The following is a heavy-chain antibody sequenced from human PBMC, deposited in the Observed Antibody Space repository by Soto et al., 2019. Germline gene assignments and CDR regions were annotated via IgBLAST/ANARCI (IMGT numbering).Heavy chain of an antibody. V-gene: IGHV3-30-3*01. CDR1: GFTFSSYA. CDR3: ARDVHWGPNYYYYGMDV. D-gene: IGHD7-27*01. J-gene: IGHJ6*02. CDR2: ISYDGSNK. Sequence: PGGSLRLSCAASGFTFSSYAMHWVRQAPGKGLEWVAVISYDGSNKYYADSVKGRFTISRDNSKNTLYLQMNSLRAEDTAVYYCARDVHWGPNYYYYGMDVWGQGTTVTVSS.